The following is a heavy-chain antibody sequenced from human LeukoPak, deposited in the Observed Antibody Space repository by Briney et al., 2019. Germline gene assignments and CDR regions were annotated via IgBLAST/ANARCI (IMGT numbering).Heavy chain of an antibody. D-gene: IGHD3-10*01. V-gene: IGHV3-30*02. CDR3: AKDRGSYYGSGSEFDY. CDR1: GFTFSSYG. CDR2: IRYDGSNK. J-gene: IGHJ4*02. Sequence: GGSLRLSCAASGFTFSSYGMHWVRQAPGKGLKWVAFIRYDGSNKYYADSLKGRFTISRDNSKNTLYLQMNSLRAEDTAVYYCAKDRGSYYGSGSEFDYWGQGTLVTVSS.